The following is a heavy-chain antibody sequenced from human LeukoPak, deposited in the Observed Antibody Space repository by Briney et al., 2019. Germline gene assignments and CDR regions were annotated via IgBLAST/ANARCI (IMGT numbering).Heavy chain of an antibody. CDR2: ISSSGTTI. CDR3: ARSRQTYHYYDSSGYYLAYNWFDP. Sequence: GRSLRLSCAASGFTFSSYAVHWVRQAPGKGLEWVSYISSSGTTIYYADSVKGRFTISRDNAKNSLYLQMNSLRAEDTAVYYCARSRQTYHYYDSSGYYLAYNWFDPWGQGTLVTVSS. D-gene: IGHD3-22*01. V-gene: IGHV3-48*03. CDR1: GFTFSSYA. J-gene: IGHJ5*02.